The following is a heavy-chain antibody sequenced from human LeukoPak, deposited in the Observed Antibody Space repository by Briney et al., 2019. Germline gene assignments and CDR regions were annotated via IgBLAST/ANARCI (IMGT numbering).Heavy chain of an antibody. Sequence: GGSLRLSCAASGFSFSSYQMNWVRQAPGKGLEWVSYISSSGGTICYADSVKGRFTISRDNAKNSLYLQMDSLRAEDTAVYYCARGGSGLLWFGAPPYYFDYWGQGTLVTVSS. CDR2: ISSSGGTI. V-gene: IGHV3-48*03. CDR1: GFSFSSYQ. D-gene: IGHD3-10*01. CDR3: ARGGSGLLWFGAPPYYFDY. J-gene: IGHJ4*02.